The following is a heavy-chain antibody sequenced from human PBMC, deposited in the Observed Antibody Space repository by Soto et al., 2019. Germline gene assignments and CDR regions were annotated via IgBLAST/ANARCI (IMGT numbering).Heavy chain of an antibody. CDR1: GFTFSSYA. D-gene: IGHD6-13*01. CDR2: ISGSGGST. CDR3: AKYQEGSSWYNFVSQPYCYYGMDV. V-gene: IGHV3-23*01. J-gene: IGHJ6*02. Sequence: GGSLRLSCAASGFTFSSYAMSWVRQAPGKGLEWVSAISGSGGSTYYADSVKGRFTISRDNSKNTLYLQMNSLRAEDTAVYYCAKYQEGSSWYNFVSQPYCYYGMDVWGQGTTVTVSS.